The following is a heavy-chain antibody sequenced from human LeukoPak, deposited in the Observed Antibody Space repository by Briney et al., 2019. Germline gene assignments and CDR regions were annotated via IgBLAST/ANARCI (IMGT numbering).Heavy chain of an antibody. CDR2: INPSGGTT. Sequence: ASVKVSCKASGYTFTNYYMHWVRQAPGQGLEWMGLINPSGGTTSYAQKFQGRISMTRDTSTSTVYMEVSSLTSEDTAVYYCASNHDAFDIWGQGTMVTVSS. V-gene: IGHV1-46*01. CDR1: GYTFTNYY. J-gene: IGHJ3*02. CDR3: ASNHDAFDI.